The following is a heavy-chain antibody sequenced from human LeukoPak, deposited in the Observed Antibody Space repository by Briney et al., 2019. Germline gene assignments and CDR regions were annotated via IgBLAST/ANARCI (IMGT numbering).Heavy chain of an antibody. V-gene: IGHV4-38-2*01. D-gene: IGHD3-22*01. Sequence: SETLSLTCAVSGYSISSGYYWGWIRQPPGKGLEWIGSVYHSGSTYSNPSLRSRVTISVDTSKNQFSLKLSSVTAADTAVYYCALTLWLSPQPVFDYWGPGILVTVSS. CDR1: GYSISSGYY. CDR2: VYHSGST. CDR3: ALTLWLSPQPVFDY. J-gene: IGHJ4*02.